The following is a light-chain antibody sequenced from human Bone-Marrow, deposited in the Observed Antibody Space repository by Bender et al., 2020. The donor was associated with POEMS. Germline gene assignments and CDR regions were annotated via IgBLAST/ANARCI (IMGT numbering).Light chain of an antibody. Sequence: QSVLTQPPSVSGAPGQRVTISCTGSSSNIGAGYDVQWYQHLPGTAPKLLIYSSHRRPSEVPDRFSGSRSGTSASLAISGLQSEDEADYYCAVWDDSLNGWVFGGGTKLTVL. J-gene: IGLJ3*02. CDR1: SSNIGAGYD. CDR2: SSH. V-gene: IGLV1-50*01. CDR3: AVWDDSLNGWV.